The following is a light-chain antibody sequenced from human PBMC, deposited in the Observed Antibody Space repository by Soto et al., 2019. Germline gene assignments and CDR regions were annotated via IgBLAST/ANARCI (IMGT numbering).Light chain of an antibody. Sequence: AIRMTQSPSSFSASTGDRVTITCQASQGISSYLAWYQQKPGKAPKLLIYAASTLQSGVPSRFSGGGSGTDFTLTISCLQSEDFATYYCQQYYSYPITFGQGTRLEIK. J-gene: IGKJ5*01. CDR2: AAS. V-gene: IGKV1-8*01. CDR1: QGISSY. CDR3: QQYYSYPIT.